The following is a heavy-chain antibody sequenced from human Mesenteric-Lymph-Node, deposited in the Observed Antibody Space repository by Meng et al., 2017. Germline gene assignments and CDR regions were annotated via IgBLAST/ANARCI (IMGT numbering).Heavy chain of an antibody. CDR1: GFTFTTYA. CDR3: AKDHHGERHDYGEERLSN. D-gene: IGHD4-17*01. J-gene: IGHJ4*02. Sequence: GESLKISCAASGFTFTTYAMTWVRQAPGKGLEWVSTIISTGGSTYYADSVKGRFTVSRDNSKNTLYLQMHSLRAEDTAIYYCAKDHHGERHDYGEERLSNWGQGTLVTVSS. V-gene: IGHV3-23*01. CDR2: IISTGGST.